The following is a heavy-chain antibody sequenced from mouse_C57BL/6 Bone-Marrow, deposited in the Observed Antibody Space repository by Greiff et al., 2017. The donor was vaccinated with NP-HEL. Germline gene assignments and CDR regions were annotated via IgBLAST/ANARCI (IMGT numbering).Heavy chain of an antibody. CDR3: TRATYYGSNYAMDY. D-gene: IGHD1-1*01. Sequence: EVKVEESGEGLVKPGGSLKLSCAASGFTFSSYAMSWVRQTPEKRLEWVAYISSGGDYIYYADTVKGRFTISRDNARNTLYLQMSSLKSEDTAMYYCTRATYYGSNYAMDYWGQGTSVTVSS. CDR1: GFTFSSYA. V-gene: IGHV5-9-1*02. CDR2: ISSGGDYI. J-gene: IGHJ4*01.